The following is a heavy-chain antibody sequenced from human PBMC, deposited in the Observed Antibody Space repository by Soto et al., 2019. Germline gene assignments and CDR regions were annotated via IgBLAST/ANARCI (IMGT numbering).Heavy chain of an antibody. V-gene: IGHV3-15*01. CDR2: IKSKTDGGTT. CDR1: GFTFSNAW. Sequence: GGSLRRSCAASGFTFSNAWMSWVRQAPGKGLEWVGRIKSKTDGGTTDYAAPVKGRFTISRDDSKNTLYLQMNSLKTEDTAVYYCTTYSSSSGGFDYWGQGTLVTVSS. J-gene: IGHJ4*02. D-gene: IGHD6-6*01. CDR3: TTYSSSSGGFDY.